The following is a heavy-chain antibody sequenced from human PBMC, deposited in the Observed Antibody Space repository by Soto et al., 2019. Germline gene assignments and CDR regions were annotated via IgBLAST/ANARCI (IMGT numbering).Heavy chain of an antibody. J-gene: IGHJ4*02. CDR3: ARDAAVPGESDRFDY. CDR1: GDSVTSNVW. CDR2: AYHNGLT. D-gene: IGHD6-19*01. Sequence: LSLTCAVSGDSVTSNVWWSWVRQPPGKGLEWIGEAYHNGLTDYNPSLKSRVTMSVDTSKNEFSLKLTSLTAADTAIYYCARDAAVPGESDRFDYWGQGTLVTV. V-gene: IGHV4-4*02.